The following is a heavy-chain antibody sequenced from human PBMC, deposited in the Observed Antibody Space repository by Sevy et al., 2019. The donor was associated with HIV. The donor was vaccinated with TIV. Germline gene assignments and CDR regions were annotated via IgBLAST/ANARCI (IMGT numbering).Heavy chain of an antibody. CDR3: AKPGATIVQGAGYFSYAMEV. CDR2: INTKSGST. J-gene: IGHJ6*02. CDR1: GYTFTDYN. Sequence: ASVKVSCKASGYTFTDYNIHWVRQAPGHGLQWMGRINTKSGSTRYADNFQGRVTMTRDTSISTAYMEMRSLQAYDTAMYFCAKPGATIVQGAGYFSYAMEVWGQGTTVTFSS. D-gene: IGHD3-9*01. V-gene: IGHV1-2*06.